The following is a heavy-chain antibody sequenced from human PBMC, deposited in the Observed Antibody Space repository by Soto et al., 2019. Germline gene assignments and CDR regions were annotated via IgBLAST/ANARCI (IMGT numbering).Heavy chain of an antibody. Sequence: QVQLVQSGAEEKKPGASVKVSCKASGYTFTGYAMHWVRQAPGQRLEWMGWINAGNGNPKYSQKSQGRVTITRDTSASTAYMELSSLRSEDTAVYYCARAVAVPADFDYWGPGTLVTVSS. CDR1: GYTFTGYA. V-gene: IGHV1-3*05. J-gene: IGHJ4*02. CDR3: ARAVAVPADFDY. D-gene: IGHD6-19*01. CDR2: INAGNGNP.